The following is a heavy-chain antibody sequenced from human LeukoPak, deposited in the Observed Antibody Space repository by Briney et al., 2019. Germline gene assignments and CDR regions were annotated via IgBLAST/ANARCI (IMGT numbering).Heavy chain of an antibody. CDR3: ARGRASMVRGVIGNWFDP. V-gene: IGHV4-34*01. J-gene: IGHJ5*02. D-gene: IGHD3-10*01. CDR1: GFTFSSYA. CDR2: INHSGST. Sequence: GSLRLSCAASGFTFSSYAMSWVRQAPGKGLEWIGEINHSGSTNYNPSLKSRVTISVDTPKNQFSLKLSSVTAADTAVYYCARGRASMVRGVIGNWFDPWGQGTLVTVSS.